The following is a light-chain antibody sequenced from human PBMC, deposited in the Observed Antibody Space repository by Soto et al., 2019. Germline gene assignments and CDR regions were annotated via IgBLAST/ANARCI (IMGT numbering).Light chain of an antibody. CDR3: RTRGTGSASVV. J-gene: IGLJ7*01. CDR1: SGHSNYA. CDR2: VNSGGSH. V-gene: IGLV4-69*01. Sequence: QLVLTQSPSASASLGASVKLTCTLSSGHSNYAIAWHQQQPEKGPRYLMKVNSGGSHIKGDGIPDRFSGSSSGAERYLFIPSPQSEDGADYLCRTRGTGSASVVFGGGAQLTVL.